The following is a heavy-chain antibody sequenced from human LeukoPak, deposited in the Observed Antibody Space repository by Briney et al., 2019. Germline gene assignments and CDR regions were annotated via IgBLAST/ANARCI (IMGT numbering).Heavy chain of an antibody. J-gene: IGHJ4*02. V-gene: IGHV4-39*01. CDR1: GGSISSSSYY. D-gene: IGHD3-22*01. CDR3: ARHGPRNYYDSSGYYPNIPFDY. CDR2: IYYSGST. Sequence: SETLSLTCTVSGGSISSSSYYWGWIRQPPGKGLEWIGSIYYSGSTSYNPSLKSPVTISVDTSKNQFSLKLSSVTAADTAVYYWARHGPRNYYDSSGYYPNIPFDYWGQGTLVTVSS.